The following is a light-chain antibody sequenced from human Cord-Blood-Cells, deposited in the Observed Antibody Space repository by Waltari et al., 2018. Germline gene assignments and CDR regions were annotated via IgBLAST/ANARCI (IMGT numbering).Light chain of an antibody. CDR1: SSDVGGYNY. Sequence: QSALPQPASVSGSPGHSITISCTGTSSDVGGYNYVYWYQQHPGKAPKLMIYDLSNRPSGVSNRFSGSKSGNTASLTISGLQAEDEDDYYCSSYTSSSTLYVFGTGTKVTVL. CDR2: DLS. J-gene: IGLJ1*01. V-gene: IGLV2-14*01. CDR3: SSYTSSSTLYV.